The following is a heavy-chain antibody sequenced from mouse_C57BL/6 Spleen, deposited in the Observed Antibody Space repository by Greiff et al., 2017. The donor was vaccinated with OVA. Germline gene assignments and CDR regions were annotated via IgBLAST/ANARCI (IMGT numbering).Heavy chain of an antibody. V-gene: IGHV1-50*01. CDR1: GYTFTSYW. D-gene: IGHD2-10*01. Sequence: QVQLQQSGAELVKPGASVKLSCKASGYTFTSYWMQWVKQRPGQGLEWIGEIDPSDSYTNYNQKFKGKATLTVDTSSSTAYMQLSSLTSEDSAVYYCARGAYYWGKGTLVTVSA. CDR2: IDPSDSYT. CDR3: ARGAYY. J-gene: IGHJ3*01.